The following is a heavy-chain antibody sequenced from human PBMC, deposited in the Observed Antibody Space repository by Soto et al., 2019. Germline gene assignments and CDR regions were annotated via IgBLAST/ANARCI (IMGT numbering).Heavy chain of an antibody. V-gene: IGHV4-59*06. J-gene: IGHJ5*02. CDR3: ARDPAP. CDR2: IYNSGTT. Sequence: PSETLSLTCTVSGDSISDNYWSWIRQPPGKGLEWIGYIYNSGTTYYNPSLKSRVTISVDTSKNQFSLKLTSVTAADTAVYYCARDPAPWGQGTLVTVSS. CDR1: GDSISDNY.